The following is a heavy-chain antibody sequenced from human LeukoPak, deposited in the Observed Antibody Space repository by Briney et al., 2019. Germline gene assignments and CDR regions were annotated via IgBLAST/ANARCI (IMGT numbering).Heavy chain of an antibody. V-gene: IGHV1-2*06. D-gene: IGHD6-13*01. J-gene: IGHJ4*02. Sequence: ASVKVSCKASGYTFTGYHIHWVRQAPGQGLEWMGRINPYSGDTNFAQKLQGRVTMTRDTSITTAYMDLSSLTPDDTAVYFCARDQGSLTRSWYTGYWGQGTQVTVSS. CDR1: GYTFTGYH. CDR3: ARDQGSLTRSWYTGY. CDR2: INPYSGDT.